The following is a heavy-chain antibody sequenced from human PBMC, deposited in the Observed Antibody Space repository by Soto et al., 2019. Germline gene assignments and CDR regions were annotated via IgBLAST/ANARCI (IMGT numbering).Heavy chain of an antibody. CDR3: AGLPSIAALRKPYNWFDP. CDR1: GGSISSSSYY. V-gene: IGHV4-39*01. Sequence: QLQLQESGPGLVKPSETLSLTCTVSGGSISSSSYYWGWLRQPPGKGLEWIGSIYYSGSTYYNPSLKRRVTISEDTSKNQFSLKLSSVAAADTAVDYCAGLPSIAALRKPYNWFDPWGQGTLVTVSS. D-gene: IGHD6-6*01. J-gene: IGHJ5*02. CDR2: IYYSGST.